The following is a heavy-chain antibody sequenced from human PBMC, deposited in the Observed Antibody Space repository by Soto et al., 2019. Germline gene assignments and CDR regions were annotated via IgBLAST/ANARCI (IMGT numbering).Heavy chain of an antibody. CDR1: GVTLSTYV. D-gene: IGHD1-1*01. Sequence: GGSLGLSCAASGVTLSTYVMHGVRKATGKGLEWVAALSYAGDTYYPGSVKGRVTVSRESAKNPLYLKMNSVTAADTAVYYCARELEPNYFDYWGQGTLVTVS. CDR3: ARELEPNYFDY. CDR2: LSYAGDT. V-gene: IGHV3-13*01. J-gene: IGHJ4*02.